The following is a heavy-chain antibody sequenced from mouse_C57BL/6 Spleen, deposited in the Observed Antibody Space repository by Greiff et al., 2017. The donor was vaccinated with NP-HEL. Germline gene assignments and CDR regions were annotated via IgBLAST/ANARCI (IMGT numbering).Heavy chain of an antibody. V-gene: IGHV5-17*01. Sequence: EVQLVESGGGLVKPGGSLKLSCAASGFTFSDYGIHWVRQAPEKGLEWVAYISSGSSTIYYADTVKGRFTISRDNAKNTLFLQMTSLRSEDTVMEYCARGGDGYFYTMDYWGQGTSVTVSS. CDR3: ARGGDGYFYTMDY. J-gene: IGHJ4*01. CDR2: ISSGSSTI. CDR1: GFTFSDYG. D-gene: IGHD2-3*01.